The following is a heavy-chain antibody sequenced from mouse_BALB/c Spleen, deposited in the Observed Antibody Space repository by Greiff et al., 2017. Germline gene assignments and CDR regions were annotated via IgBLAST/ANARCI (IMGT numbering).Heavy chain of an antibody. J-gene: IGHJ4*01. CDR1: GDSITSGY. D-gene: IGHD2-14*01. Sequence: EVQLVESGPSLVKPSQTLSLTCSVTGDSITSGYWNWIRKFPGNKLEYMGYISYSGSTYYNPSLKSRISITRDTSKNQYYLQLNSVTTEDTATYYCAEGDSHYRYDVEVGYAMDYWGQGTSVTVSS. CDR3: AEGDSHYRYDVEVGYAMDY. V-gene: IGHV3-8*02. CDR2: ISYSGST.